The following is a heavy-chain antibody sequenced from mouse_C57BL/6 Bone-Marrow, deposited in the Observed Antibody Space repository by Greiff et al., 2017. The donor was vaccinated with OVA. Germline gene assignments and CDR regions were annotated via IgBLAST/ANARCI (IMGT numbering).Heavy chain of an antibody. CDR1: GYTFTSYG. CDR2: IYPRSGNT. V-gene: IGHV1-81*01. J-gene: IGHJ2*01. Sequence: QVQLQQSGVELARPGASVKLSCKASGYTFTSYGISWVKQRTGQGLEWIGEIYPRSGNTYYNEKFKGKATLTADKSSSTAYMELRSLTSEDSAVYFCARSPLLCLDYWGQGTTLTVSS. CDR3: ARSPLLCLDY. D-gene: IGHD2-1*01.